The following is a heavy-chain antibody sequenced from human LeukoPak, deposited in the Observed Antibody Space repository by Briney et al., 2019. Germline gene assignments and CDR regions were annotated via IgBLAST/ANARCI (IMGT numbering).Heavy chain of an antibody. CDR1: GGSISSSSYY. V-gene: IGHV4-39*01. Sequence: AETLSLTCTVSGGSISSSSYYWGWIRQPPGKGLEWIGSIYYSGSTYYNPSLKSRVTISVDTSKNQFSLKLSSVTAADTAVYYCARHPRQQWRPPNEGVDYWGQGTLVTVSS. CDR3: ARHPRQQWRPPNEGVDY. J-gene: IGHJ4*02. D-gene: IGHD6-19*01. CDR2: IYYSGST.